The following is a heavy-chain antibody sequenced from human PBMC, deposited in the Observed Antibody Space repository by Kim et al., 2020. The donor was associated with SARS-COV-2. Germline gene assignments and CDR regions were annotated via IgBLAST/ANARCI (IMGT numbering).Heavy chain of an antibody. J-gene: IGHJ6*03. V-gene: IGHV3-30*18. CDR3: AKQYYGDYFGYYMDV. Sequence: GGSLRLSCAASGFTFSSYGMHWVRQAPGKGLEWVAVISYDGSNKYYADSVKGRFTISRDNSKNTLYLQMNSLRAEDTAVYYCAKQYYGDYFGYYMDVWG. CDR1: GFTFSSYG. CDR2: ISYDGSNK. D-gene: IGHD4-17*01.